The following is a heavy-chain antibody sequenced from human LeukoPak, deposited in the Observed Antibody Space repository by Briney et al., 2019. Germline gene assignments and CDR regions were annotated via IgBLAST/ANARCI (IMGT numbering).Heavy chain of an antibody. V-gene: IGHV4-59*01. CDR2: IYYSGST. J-gene: IGHJ4*02. D-gene: IGHD6-6*01. CDR1: GGPISSYY. CDR3: ASGVEYSSSKFDY. Sequence: SETLSLTCTVSGGPISSYYWSWLRQPPGKGLEWIGYIYYSGSTNYNPSLKSRVTISVDTSKNQFSLKLSPVTAADTAVYYCASGVEYSSSKFDYWGQGTLVTVSS.